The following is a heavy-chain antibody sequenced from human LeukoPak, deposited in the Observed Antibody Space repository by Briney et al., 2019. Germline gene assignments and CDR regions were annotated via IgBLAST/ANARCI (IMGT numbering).Heavy chain of an antibody. D-gene: IGHD3-16*01. CDR1: GGSISSSNYH. CDR2: MFYSGST. V-gene: IGHV4-39*01. J-gene: IGHJ6*02. Sequence: SETLSLTCTVSGGSISSSNYHWGWIRQPPGKGLEWIGSMFYSGSTYYNPSLKSRVTVSVDTSKNQFSLKLSSVTAADTAVYYCARHLWQWGRYYGMDVWGQGTTVTVSS. CDR3: ARHLWQWGRYYGMDV.